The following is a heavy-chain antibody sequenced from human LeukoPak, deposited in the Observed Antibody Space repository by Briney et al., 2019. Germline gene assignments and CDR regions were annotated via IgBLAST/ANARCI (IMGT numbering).Heavy chain of an antibody. CDR1: GFTFSSYS. Sequence: PGGSLRLSCAASGFTFSSYSMNWVRQAPGKGLEWVSSISSSSSYIYYADSVKGRFTISRDNAKNSLYLHMNSLRAEDTAVYYCARVQRYCSGGSCYDYYYYGMDVWGKGTTVTVSS. V-gene: IGHV3-21*01. CDR2: ISSSSSYI. D-gene: IGHD2-15*01. J-gene: IGHJ6*04. CDR3: ARVQRYCSGGSCYDYYYYGMDV.